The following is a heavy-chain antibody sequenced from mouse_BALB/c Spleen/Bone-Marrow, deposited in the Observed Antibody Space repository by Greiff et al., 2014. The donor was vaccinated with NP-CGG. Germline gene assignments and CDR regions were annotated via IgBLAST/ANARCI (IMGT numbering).Heavy chain of an antibody. CDR3: ARDKNYGSYWYFDV. V-gene: IGHV7-3*02. J-gene: IGHJ1*01. CDR1: RFTFTDYY. CDR2: IRNKANGYTT. Sequence: EVKLEESGGGLVQPGGSLRLSCATSRFTFTDYYMSWVRQPPGKALEWLGFIRNKANGYTTEYSASVKGRFTISRDNSQSILYLQMNTLRAEDSATYYCARDKNYGSYWYFDVWGAGTTVTVSS. D-gene: IGHD2-1*01.